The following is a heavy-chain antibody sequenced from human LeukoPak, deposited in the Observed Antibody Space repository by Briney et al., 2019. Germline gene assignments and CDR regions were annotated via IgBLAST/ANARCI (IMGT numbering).Heavy chain of an antibody. D-gene: IGHD4-23*01. CDR3: ARVPPRGRDYGGKLYYFDY. CDR1: GYTFTGYY. Sequence: ASVKVSCKASGYTFTGYYMHWVRQAPGQGLEWMGWINPNSGGTNYAQKFQGRVTMTRDTSISTAYMELGRLRSDDTAVYYCARVPPRGRDYGGKLYYFDYWGQGTLVTVSS. V-gene: IGHV1-2*02. J-gene: IGHJ4*02. CDR2: INPNSGGT.